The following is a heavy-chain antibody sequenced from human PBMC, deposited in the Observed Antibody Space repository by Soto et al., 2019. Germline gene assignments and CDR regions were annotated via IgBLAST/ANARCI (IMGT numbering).Heavy chain of an antibody. Sequence: EVQLVESGGGLVQPGGSLRLSCAASGFTVSSNYMSWVRQAPGKGLEWVSVIYSGGSTYYADSVKGRFTISRHNSKNTLYLQMNSLRAEDTAVYYCARDYRLKDIVVVPADPGAGVYYYYMDVWGKGTTVTVSS. J-gene: IGHJ6*03. D-gene: IGHD2-2*01. CDR2: IYSGGST. CDR3: ARDYRLKDIVVVPADPGAGVYYYYMDV. CDR1: GFTVSSNY. V-gene: IGHV3-53*04.